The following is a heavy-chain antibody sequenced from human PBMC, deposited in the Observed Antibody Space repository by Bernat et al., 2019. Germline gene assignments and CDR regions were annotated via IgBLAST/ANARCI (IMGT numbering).Heavy chain of an antibody. CDR2: SKGRTSGGTP. V-gene: IGHV3-15*01. Sequence: EVQLVESGGGVVKPGGSLRLSCAGSGFTLSDAWMSWVHQAPGKGLEWVGRSKGRTSGGTPDYAAPAKGRFTVSRDDSKNTMYLHMNSLTTEDTAVYYCTWLGRDFDYWGQGTQVTVSS. CDR3: TWLGRDFDY. J-gene: IGHJ4*02. D-gene: IGHD6-19*01. CDR1: GFTLSDAW.